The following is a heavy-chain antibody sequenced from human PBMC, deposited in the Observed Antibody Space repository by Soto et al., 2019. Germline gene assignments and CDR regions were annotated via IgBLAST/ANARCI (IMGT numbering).Heavy chain of an antibody. V-gene: IGHV3-23*01. CDR2: ISSSGGST. CDR1: GFTFSTYA. CDR3: AKDTLGIYYFDY. Sequence: GGSLRLSCAASGFTFSTYAMSWVRQAPGKGLEWVSAISSSGGSTYYADSVRGRFTISRDNSKNTLFLQMNSLRAEDTAVYYCAKDTLGIYYFDYWGPGTLVTV. J-gene: IGHJ4*02. D-gene: IGHD7-27*01.